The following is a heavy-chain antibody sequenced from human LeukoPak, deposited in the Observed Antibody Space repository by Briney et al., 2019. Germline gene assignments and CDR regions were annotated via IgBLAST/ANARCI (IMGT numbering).Heavy chain of an antibody. D-gene: IGHD6-13*01. CDR1: GYTLTELS. Sequence: ASVKVSCKVSGYTLTELSMHWVRRAPGKGLEWLGGFDPEDGETIYAQKFQGRVTMTEDTSTDTAYMELSSLRFEDTAVYYCATVLQAATGAKFDYWGQGTLVTVSS. V-gene: IGHV1-24*01. CDR2: FDPEDGET. J-gene: IGHJ4*02. CDR3: ATVLQAATGAKFDY.